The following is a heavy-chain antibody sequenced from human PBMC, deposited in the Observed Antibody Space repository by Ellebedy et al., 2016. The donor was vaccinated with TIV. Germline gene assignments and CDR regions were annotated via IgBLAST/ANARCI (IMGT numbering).Heavy chain of an antibody. J-gene: IGHJ5*02. V-gene: IGHV3-23*01. Sequence: GESLKISXTASGFTFSNYVMSWVRQAPGKGLKWVSGLPRTDDSTYYADSVKGRFTISRDDPKSTLYLQINNLRAEDTAVYDCAKDRDEAGDFGFDTWGKGTLVTVSS. CDR1: GFTFSNYV. CDR3: AKDRDEAGDFGFDT. D-gene: IGHD4-17*01. CDR2: LPRTDDST.